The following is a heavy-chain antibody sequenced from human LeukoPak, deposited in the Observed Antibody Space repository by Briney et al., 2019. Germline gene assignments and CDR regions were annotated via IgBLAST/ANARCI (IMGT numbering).Heavy chain of an antibody. CDR3: ARILSSSFDY. CDR2: INPDSGDT. V-gene: IGHV1-2*02. CDR1: GYTFTGYF. J-gene: IGHJ4*02. D-gene: IGHD6-13*01. Sequence: ASVKVSCKASGYTFTGYFIHWVRQAPGQGLEWMGWINPDSGDTNYAQKFQGRVTMTRDTSISTAYMDLGRLRSDDTAVYHCARILSSSFDYWGQGTLVTVSS.